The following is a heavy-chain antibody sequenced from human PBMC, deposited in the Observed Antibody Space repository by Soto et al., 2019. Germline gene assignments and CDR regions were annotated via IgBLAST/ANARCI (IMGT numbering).Heavy chain of an antibody. Sequence: GASVKVSCKASGGTFSSYAISWVRQAPGQGLEWMGGIIPIFGTANYAQKFQGRVTITADESTSTAYMELSSLRSEDTAVYYCARSTKFDYDILTGYYPSSYYGMDVWGQGTTVTVSS. D-gene: IGHD3-9*01. V-gene: IGHV1-69*13. CDR3: ARSTKFDYDILTGYYPSSYYGMDV. CDR2: IIPIFGTA. CDR1: GGTFSSYA. J-gene: IGHJ6*02.